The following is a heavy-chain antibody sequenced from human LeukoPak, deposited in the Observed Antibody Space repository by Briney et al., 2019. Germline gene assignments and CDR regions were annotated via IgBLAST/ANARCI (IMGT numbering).Heavy chain of an antibody. D-gene: IGHD1-26*01. J-gene: IGHJ5*02. CDR3: ARTDGSSNWFDP. Sequence: SVKVSCKASGGTFSSYAISWVRQAPGQGLEWMGGIIPIFGTASYAQKFQGRVTITTDESTSTAYMELSSLRSEDTAVYYCARTDGSSNWFDPWGQGTLVTVSS. V-gene: IGHV1-69*05. CDR1: GGTFSSYA. CDR2: IIPIFGTA.